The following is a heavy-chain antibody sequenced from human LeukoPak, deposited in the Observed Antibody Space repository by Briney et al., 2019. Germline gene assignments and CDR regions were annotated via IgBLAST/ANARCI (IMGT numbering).Heavy chain of an antibody. D-gene: IGHD3-9*01. CDR3: ARNRYDILTGYPLGYMDV. V-gene: IGHV4-30-4*01. CDR1: GGSISSGDYY. CDR2: IYYSGST. Sequence: SQTLSLTCTVSGGSISSGDYYWSWIRQPPGKGLEWIGYIYYSGSTYYNPSLKSRVTISVDASKNQFSLKLSSVTAADTAVYYCARNRYDILTGYPLGYMDVWGKGTTVTVSS. J-gene: IGHJ6*03.